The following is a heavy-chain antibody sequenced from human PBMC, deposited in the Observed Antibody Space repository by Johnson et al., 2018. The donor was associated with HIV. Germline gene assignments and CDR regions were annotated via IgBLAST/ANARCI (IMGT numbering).Heavy chain of an antibody. V-gene: IGHV3-30-3*01. J-gene: IGHJ3*02. CDR1: GFTFSSYA. Sequence: QMLLVESGGGLAKPAWSPRLSCAASGFTFSSYAMHWVRQAPGKGLEWVAVISYDGSNKYYADSVKGRFTISRDNSKNTLYLQMNSLRAEDTAVYYCARGEDGVDAFDIWGQGTMVTVSS. CDR3: ARGEDGVDAFDI. D-gene: IGHD4-17*01. CDR2: ISYDGSNK.